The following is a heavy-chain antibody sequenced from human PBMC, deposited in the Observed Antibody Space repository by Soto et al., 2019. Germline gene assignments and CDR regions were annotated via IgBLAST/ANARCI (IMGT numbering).Heavy chain of an antibody. J-gene: IGHJ3*02. CDR1: GASMSSGGYY. Sequence: SETLSLTCTVSGASMSSGGYYWGWIRQPPGKGLEWIGSIYYSGSTYYNPSLKSRVTISVDTSKNQFSLKLSSVTAADTAVYYCAKGGSGSYSNAFDIWGQGTMVTVS. V-gene: IGHV4-39*01. CDR2: IYYSGST. CDR3: AKGGSGSYSNAFDI. D-gene: IGHD3-10*01.